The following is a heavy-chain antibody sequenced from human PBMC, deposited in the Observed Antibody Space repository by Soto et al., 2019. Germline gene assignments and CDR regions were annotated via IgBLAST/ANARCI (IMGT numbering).Heavy chain of an antibody. D-gene: IGHD1-1*01. J-gene: IGHJ5*02. CDR3: AKTNRPPTTEP. Sequence: PGGSLRLSCAASGFNFGSFAMTWVRQAPGKGLQWVSGISGDGAATHYGDSVKGRFTISRDNSNNTLYLQMNSLTVDDTAIYFRAKTNRPPTTEPWGQGALVTVSS. V-gene: IGHV3-23*01. CDR2: ISGDGAAT. CDR1: GFNFGSFA.